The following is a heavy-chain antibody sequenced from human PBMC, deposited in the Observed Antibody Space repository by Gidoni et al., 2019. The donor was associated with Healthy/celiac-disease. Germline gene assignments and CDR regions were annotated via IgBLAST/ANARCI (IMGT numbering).Heavy chain of an antibody. CDR2: IIPIFGTA. D-gene: IGHD2-21*02. Sequence: QVQLVQSGAEVKKPGSSVKVSCTASGGTFSSYAIRWVRQAPGQGLEWMGGIIPIFGTANYAQKFQGRVTITADKSTSTAYMELSSLRSEDTAVYYCARAYCGGDCFPMYWYFDLWGRGTLVTVSS. CDR1: GGTFSSYA. V-gene: IGHV1-69*06. CDR3: ARAYCGGDCFPMYWYFDL. J-gene: IGHJ2*01.